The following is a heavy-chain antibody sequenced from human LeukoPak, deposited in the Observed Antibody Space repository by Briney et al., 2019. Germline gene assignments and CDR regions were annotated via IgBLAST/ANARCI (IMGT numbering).Heavy chain of an antibody. CDR3: ASCRDGYNVDY. V-gene: IGHV3-53*01. D-gene: IGHD5-24*01. CDR2: IYSGGST. Sequence: GGSLRLSCAASGFTVSSNYMSWVRQAPGKGLEWVSVIYSGGSTYYADSVKGRFTISRDNYKNTLYLQMNSLRAEDTAVYYCASCRDGYNVDYWGQGTLVTVSS. CDR1: GFTVSSNY. J-gene: IGHJ4*02.